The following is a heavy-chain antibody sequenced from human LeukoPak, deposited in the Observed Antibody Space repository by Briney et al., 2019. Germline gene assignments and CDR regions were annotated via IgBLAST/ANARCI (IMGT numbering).Heavy chain of an antibody. J-gene: IGHJ5*02. CDR3: ARERLELRGWFDP. CDR2: IYYSGST. CDR1: GGSISSYY. Sequence: SETLSLTCTVSGGSISSYYWSWIRQPPGKGLEWIGYIYYSGSTNYNPSLKSRVTISVDTSKNQFSLKLSPVTAADTAVYYCARERLELRGWFDPWGQGTLVTVSS. D-gene: IGHD1-7*01. V-gene: IGHV4-59*01.